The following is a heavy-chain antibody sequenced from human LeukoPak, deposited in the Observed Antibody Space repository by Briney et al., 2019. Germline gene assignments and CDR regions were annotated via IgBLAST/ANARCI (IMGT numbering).Heavy chain of an antibody. Sequence: PSETLSLTCTVSGGSISSYYWSWIRQPPGKGLEWIGYIYYSGSTNYNPSLKSRVTISVDTSKNQFSLKLSSVPAADTAVYYCARGGIAAADLDYWGQGTLVTVSS. J-gene: IGHJ4*02. CDR1: GGSISSYY. CDR3: ARGGIAAADLDY. V-gene: IGHV4-59*01. CDR2: IYYSGST. D-gene: IGHD6-13*01.